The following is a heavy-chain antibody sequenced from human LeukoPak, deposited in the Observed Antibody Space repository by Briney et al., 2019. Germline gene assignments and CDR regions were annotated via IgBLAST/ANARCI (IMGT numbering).Heavy chain of an antibody. CDR1: GYMFTNYY. Sequence: ASVKVSCKASGYMFTNYYMHWVRQAPGQGLEWMGVINTSDGGTSYAQKFQGRVTVTRDTSTSTVYMELSSLRSEDTAVYYCGRDDGYCGGDCYSVVDYWGQGTLVTVSS. CDR2: INTSDGGT. V-gene: IGHV1-46*01. CDR3: GRDDGYCGGDCYSVVDY. D-gene: IGHD2-21*02. J-gene: IGHJ4*02.